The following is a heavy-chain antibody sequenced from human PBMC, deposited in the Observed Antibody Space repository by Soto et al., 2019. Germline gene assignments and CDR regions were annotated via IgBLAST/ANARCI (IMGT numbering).Heavy chain of an antibody. CDR3: ARVSSWSCFDY. Sequence: GASVKVSCKASGYTFTSYAIHWVRQAPGQRLEWMGWINAGNGNTKYSQKFQGRVTITRDTSTSTVYMELSSLRSEDTAVYYCARVSSWSCFDYWGQGTLVTVSS. CDR2: INAGNGNT. J-gene: IGHJ4*02. V-gene: IGHV1-3*01. CDR1: GYTFTSYA. D-gene: IGHD6-13*01.